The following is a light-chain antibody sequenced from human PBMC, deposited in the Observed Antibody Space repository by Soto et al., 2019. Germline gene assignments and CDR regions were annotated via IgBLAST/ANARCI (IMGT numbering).Light chain of an antibody. CDR2: VAS. CDR1: QDINSW. V-gene: IGKV1D-16*01. Sequence: DVQMTQSPSSLSASVGDRVTITCRASQDINSWLAWYQQKPGKAPKSLIYVASSLQTGVPLRFSGSGSGTVFTLTISSLQPEDSATYYCLQYNIYPLTFGGGTKVEIK. J-gene: IGKJ4*01. CDR3: LQYNIYPLT.